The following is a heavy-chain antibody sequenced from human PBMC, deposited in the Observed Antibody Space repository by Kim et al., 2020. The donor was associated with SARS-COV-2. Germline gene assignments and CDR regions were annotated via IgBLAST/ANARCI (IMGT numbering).Heavy chain of an antibody. CDR3: ARDSAPLSNEPGDYGIEY. Sequence: RFTISRDNAKNSLYLQMSSLTGEDTAVYYCARDSAPLSNEPGDYGIEYWGQGTLVTVSS. D-gene: IGHD4-17*01. J-gene: IGHJ4*02. V-gene: IGHV3-21*06.